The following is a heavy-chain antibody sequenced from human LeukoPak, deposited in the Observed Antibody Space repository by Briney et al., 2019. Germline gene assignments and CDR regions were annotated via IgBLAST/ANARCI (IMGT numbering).Heavy chain of an antibody. CDR2: IYYSGST. D-gene: IGHD2-2*02. J-gene: IGHJ4*02. CDR1: GGSISSGSYY. Sequence: SQTLSLTCTVSGGSISSGSYYWSWIRQPPGKGLEWIGYIYYSGSTYYNPSLKSRVTISVDTSKNQFSLKLSSVTAADTAVYYCARVGIVVVPAAISAFDYWGQGTLVTVSS. V-gene: IGHV4-30-4*08. CDR3: ARVGIVVVPAAISAFDY.